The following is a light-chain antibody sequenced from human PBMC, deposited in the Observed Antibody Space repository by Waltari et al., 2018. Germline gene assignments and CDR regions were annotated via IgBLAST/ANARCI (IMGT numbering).Light chain of an antibody. CDR2: EVS. V-gene: IGLV2-8*01. J-gene: IGLJ2*01. Sequence: QSALTQPPSASGSPGQSVTISCSGTSSDIGGYNYVSLYQQHPGKAPKLIIYEVSKRPSGVPARFSGSKSGNTASLAVSELQAEDEADYYCSSYAGDNKLVFGGGTKLTVL. CDR3: SSYAGDNKLV. CDR1: SSDIGGYNY.